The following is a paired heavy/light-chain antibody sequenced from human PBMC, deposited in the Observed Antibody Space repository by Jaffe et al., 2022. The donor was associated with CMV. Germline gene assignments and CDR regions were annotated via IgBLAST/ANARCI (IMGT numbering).Heavy chain of an antibody. CDR3: AREISVGDSGSLDV. V-gene: IGHV3-43*01. J-gene: IGHJ6*02. CDR1: GFIFDDYT. Sequence: EEQLVESGGAVIQPGGSLRLSCAASGFIFDDYTIHWVRQAPGKGLEWVSYINWDGGSTYYADSVKGRFTISRDNSKNSLYLQMNSLRVEDTALYYCAREISVGDSGSLDVWGQGTTVSVSS. D-gene: IGHD1-26*01. CDR2: INWDGGST.
Light chain of an antibody. V-gene: IGKV1-9*01. CDR1: QGIRTY. CDR2: GAS. CDR3: QQLNTYPLIT. J-gene: IGKJ5*01. Sequence: DIQLTQSPSFLSASVGDRVTITCRASQGIRTYLAWYQQKPGKAPKLLIYGASTLQSGVPSRFGGSGSGTEFTLAISSLQPEDFATYYCQQLNTYPLITFGQGTRLEIK.